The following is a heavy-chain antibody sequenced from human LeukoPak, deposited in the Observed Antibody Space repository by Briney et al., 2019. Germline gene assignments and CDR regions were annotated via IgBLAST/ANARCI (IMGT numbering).Heavy chain of an antibody. CDR3: ATGIVPAAIYYYYYYKDV. CDR1: GGTFSSYA. J-gene: IGHJ6*03. V-gene: IGHV1-69*05. Sequence: SVKVSCKASGGTFSSYAISWVRQAPGQGLEWMGGIIPIFGTANYAQKFQGRVTITTDESTSTAYMELSSLRSEDTAVYYCATGIVPAAIYYYYYYKDVWGKGTTVTVSS. D-gene: IGHD2-2*02. CDR2: IIPIFGTA.